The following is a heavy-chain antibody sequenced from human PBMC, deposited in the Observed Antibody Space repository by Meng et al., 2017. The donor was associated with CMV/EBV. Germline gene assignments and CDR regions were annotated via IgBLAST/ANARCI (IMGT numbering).Heavy chain of an antibody. J-gene: IGHJ2*01. CDR1: GYRFTGYY. Sequence: ASVKVSCKASGYRFTGYYVHWVRQAPGQGPEWMGWTNPKRGDSQFAQNFQGRVSMTRDTSISTFLMELNRLTSDDTAVYYCARDPGRPGTHWYFDLWGRGTLVTVSS. CDR3: ARDPGRPGTHWYFDL. D-gene: IGHD1-7*01. CDR2: TNPKRGDS. V-gene: IGHV1-2*02.